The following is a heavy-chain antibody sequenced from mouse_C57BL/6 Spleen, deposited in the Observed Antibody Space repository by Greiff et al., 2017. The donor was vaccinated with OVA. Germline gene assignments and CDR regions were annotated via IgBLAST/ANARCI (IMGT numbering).Heavy chain of an antibody. CDR1: GYAFTNYL. CDR3: AGSGTAGVATDLDD. D-gene: IGHD1-1*01. CDR2: INPGSGGT. V-gene: IGHV1-54*01. Sequence: QVQLKESGAELVRPGTSVKVSCKASGYAFTNYLIEWVKQRPGQGLEWIGVINPGSGGTNYNEKFKGKATLTADKSSSTAYMQLSSLTSEDSAVYFCAGSGTAGVATDLDDWGTGTTVTVSS. J-gene: IGHJ1*03.